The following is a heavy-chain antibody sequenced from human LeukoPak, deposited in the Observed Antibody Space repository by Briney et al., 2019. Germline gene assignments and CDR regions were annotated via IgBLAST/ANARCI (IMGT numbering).Heavy chain of an antibody. V-gene: IGHV4-31*03. D-gene: IGHD3-3*01. J-gene: IGHJ5*02. CDR3: ARTAAPYYDFWSGYSGWFDP. CDR1: GGSISSGGYY. Sequence: SQTLSLTCTVSGGSISSGGYYWSWIRQHPGKGLEWIGYIYYSGSTYYNPSLKSRVTISVDTSENQFSLKLSSVTAADTAVYYCARTAAPYYDFWSGYSGWFDPWGQGTLVTVSS. CDR2: IYYSGST.